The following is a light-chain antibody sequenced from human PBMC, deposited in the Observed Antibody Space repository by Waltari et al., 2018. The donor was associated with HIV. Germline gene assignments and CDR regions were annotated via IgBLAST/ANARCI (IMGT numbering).Light chain of an antibody. CDR1: QSIFYNSNSKNY. V-gene: IGKV4-1*01. CDR3: PLT. CDR2: WAS. Sequence: DIVMTQSPASLPVSLGERAAINCKSSQSIFYNSNSKNYLAWYQQKPGQPPRLLIYWASTRESGVPDRFSGSGSGTDFTLTISSLQAEDVAVYSTPLTFGQGTKVEIK. J-gene: IGKJ1*01.